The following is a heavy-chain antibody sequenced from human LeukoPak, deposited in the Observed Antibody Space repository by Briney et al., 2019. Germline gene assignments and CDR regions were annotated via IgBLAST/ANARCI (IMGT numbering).Heavy chain of an antibody. J-gene: IGHJ4*02. Sequence: SVTVSFKASGGTFSIYAISRVRQAPGQGLEWMGRIIPILGIANYAQKFQGRVTITADKSTSTAYMELSSLRSEDTAVYYCARDYGDYLTYFDYWGQGTLVTVSS. CDR3: ARDYGDYLTYFDY. V-gene: IGHV1-69*04. CDR2: IIPILGIA. D-gene: IGHD4-17*01. CDR1: GGTFSIYA.